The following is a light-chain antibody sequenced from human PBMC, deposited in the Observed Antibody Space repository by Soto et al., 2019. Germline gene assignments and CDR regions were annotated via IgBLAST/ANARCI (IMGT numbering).Light chain of an antibody. CDR3: QQYKSHRT. J-gene: IGKJ1*01. Sequence: DIQMTQSPSTLSASVGDRVSITCRASQNIDDWLAWYQQKPGNAPKFLIYDASTLTSGVPSRFSGSRSGTEFTLTISSLQPDDFATYYCQQYKSHRTFGQGTKVDIK. CDR1: QNIDDW. V-gene: IGKV1-5*01. CDR2: DAS.